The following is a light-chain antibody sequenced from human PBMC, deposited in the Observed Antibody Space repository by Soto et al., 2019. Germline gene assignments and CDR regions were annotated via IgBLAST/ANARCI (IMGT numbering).Light chain of an antibody. Sequence: QAVLTQPASVFGSPGQSITISCTGTSSDVGGYNYVSWYQQHPGKAPKLLIYEVSNRPSGVSNRFSGSKSGNTASLTISGLRAEDEADYYCSSYTSSNTWVFGGGTKLTVL. J-gene: IGLJ3*02. CDR2: EVS. V-gene: IGLV2-14*01. CDR1: SSDVGGYNY. CDR3: SSYTSSNTWV.